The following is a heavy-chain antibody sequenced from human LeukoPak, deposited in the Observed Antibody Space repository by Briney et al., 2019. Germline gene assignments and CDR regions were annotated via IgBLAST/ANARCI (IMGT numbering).Heavy chain of an antibody. CDR2: INSDGTST. J-gene: IGHJ4*02. Sequence: GGSLRLSCAASGFTVSDNYMTWVRQAPGKGLVWVSRINSDGTSTSYADSVKGRFTISRDNAKSTLYLQMDSLRAEDTAIYFCAKETGWDIVVVVAATQVGGYFDYWGQGTLVTVPS. CDR3: AKETGWDIVVVVAATQVGGYFDY. V-gene: IGHV3-74*01. CDR1: GFTVSDNY. D-gene: IGHD2-15*01.